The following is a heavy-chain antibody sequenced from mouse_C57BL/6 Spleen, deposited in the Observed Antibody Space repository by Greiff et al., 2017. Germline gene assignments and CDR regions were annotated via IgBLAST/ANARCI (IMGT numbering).Heavy chain of an antibody. V-gene: IGHV1-26*01. Sequence: VQLQQSGPELVKPGASVKISCKASGYTFTDYYMNWVKQSHGKSLEWIGDINPNNGGTSYNQKFKGNATLTVGKSSSTAYMELRSLTSEDSAVYYCARSLYDYDRDYYAMDYWGQGTSVTVSS. CDR3: ARSLYDYDRDYYAMDY. J-gene: IGHJ4*01. CDR2: INPNNGGT. D-gene: IGHD2-4*01. CDR1: GYTFTDYY.